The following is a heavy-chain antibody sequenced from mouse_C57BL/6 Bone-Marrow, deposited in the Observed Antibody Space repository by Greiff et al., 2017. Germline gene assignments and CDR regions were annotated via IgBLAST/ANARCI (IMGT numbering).Heavy chain of an antibody. V-gene: IGHV14-4*01. CDR1: GFNIKDDY. CDR2: VDPENGDT. J-gene: IGHJ4*01. Sequence: DVKLVESGAELVRPGASVKLSCTASGFNIKDDYMHWVKQRPEQGLEWIGWVDPENGDTEYASKFQGKATITADTSSNTAYLQLSSLTSEDTAVYYCTTPIYYAMDYWGQGTSVTVSS. CDR3: TTPIYYAMDY.